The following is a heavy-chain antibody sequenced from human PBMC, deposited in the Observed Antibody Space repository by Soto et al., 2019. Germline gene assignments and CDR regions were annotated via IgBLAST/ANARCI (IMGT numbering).Heavy chain of an antibody. J-gene: IGHJ4*02. CDR3: ARGYTRFPGIAVAGTFGDY. CDR1: GYTFTSYG. Sequence: QVQLVQYGAEVKKPGASVKVSCKASGYTFTSYGISWVRQAPGQGREWMGWISAYNGNTNYAQKLQGRVTMTTDTSTSTAYMELRSLRSDDTAVYYCARGYTRFPGIAVAGTFGDYWGQGTLVTVSS. D-gene: IGHD6-19*01. V-gene: IGHV1-18*01. CDR2: ISAYNGNT.